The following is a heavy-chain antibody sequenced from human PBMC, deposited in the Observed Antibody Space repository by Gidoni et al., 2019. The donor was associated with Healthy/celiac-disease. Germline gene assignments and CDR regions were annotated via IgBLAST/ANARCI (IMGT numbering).Heavy chain of an antibody. CDR2: ISSSGSTI. J-gene: IGHJ4*02. CDR1: GFTFSSYE. CDR3: ARLGYCSGGSCYSPSFDY. Sequence: EVQLVESGGGLVQPGGSLRLSCAASGFTFSSYEMNWVRQAPGKGLEWVSYISSSGSTIYYADSVKGRFTISRDNAKNSLYLQMNSLRAEDTAVYYCARLGYCSGGSCYSPSFDYWGQGTLVTVSS. V-gene: IGHV3-48*03. D-gene: IGHD2-15*01.